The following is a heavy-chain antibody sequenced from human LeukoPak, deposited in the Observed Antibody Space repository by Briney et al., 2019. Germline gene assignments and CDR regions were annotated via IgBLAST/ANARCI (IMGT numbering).Heavy chain of an antibody. V-gene: IGHV1-2*02. CDR1: GYTFSGYY. CDR2: INPNSGGT. D-gene: IGHD3-10*01. CDR3: ARDPLSDITMVRGVIMNYYYYGMDV. J-gene: IGHJ6*02. Sequence: ASVKFSCKTSGYTFSGYYMHCVRQAPGHGLEWMGWINPNSGGTNYAQKLQGRVTMTTDTSTSTAYMELRSLRSDDTAVYYCARDPLSDITMVRGVIMNYYYYGMDVWGQGTTVTVSS.